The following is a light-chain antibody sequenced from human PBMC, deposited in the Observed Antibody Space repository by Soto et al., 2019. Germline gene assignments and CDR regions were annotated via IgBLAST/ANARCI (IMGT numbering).Light chain of an antibody. CDR3: QQYNSWT. CDR2: DAS. V-gene: IGKV1-5*01. CDR1: QNINNW. J-gene: IGKJ1*01. Sequence: DIQMTQSPSTLSESVGDRVTITCRASQNINNWLAWYQRKPGKAPKLLIYDASSLESGVPSRFSGSGSGTEFTLTISSLQPDDFATYYCQQYNSWTFGQGTKVEI.